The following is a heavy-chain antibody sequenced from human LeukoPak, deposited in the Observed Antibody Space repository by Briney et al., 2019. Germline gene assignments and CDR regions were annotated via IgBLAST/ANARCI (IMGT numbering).Heavy chain of an antibody. CDR3: AKWSYDILTGYYKKGYYYYGMDV. J-gene: IGHJ6*02. Sequence: GGSLRLSCAASGLTFSSYAMSWVRQAPGKGLEWVSAISGSGGSTYYADSVKGRFTISRDNSKNTLYLQMNSLRAEDTAVYYCAKWSYDILTGYYKKGYYYYGMDVWGQGTTVTVSS. CDR2: ISGSGGST. D-gene: IGHD3-9*01. CDR1: GLTFSSYA. V-gene: IGHV3-23*01.